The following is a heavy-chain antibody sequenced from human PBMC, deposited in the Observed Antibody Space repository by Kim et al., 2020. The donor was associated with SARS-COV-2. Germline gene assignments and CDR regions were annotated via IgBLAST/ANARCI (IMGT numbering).Heavy chain of an antibody. CDR1: GGSVSSGSYY. D-gene: IGHD3-9*01. V-gene: IGHV4-61*01. Sequence: SETLSLTCTVSGGSVSSGSYYWSWIRQPPGKGLEWIGYIYYSGSTNYNPSLKSRVTISLDTSRNQFSLNVRSVTAADTAVYYCARGTSFTWLLSLWGQGTLLTVSS. J-gene: IGHJ4*02. CDR3: ARGTSFTWLLSL. CDR2: IYYSGST.